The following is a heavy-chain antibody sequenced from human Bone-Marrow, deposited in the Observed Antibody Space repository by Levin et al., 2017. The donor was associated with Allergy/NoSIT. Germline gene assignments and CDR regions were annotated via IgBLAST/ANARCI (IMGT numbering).Heavy chain of an antibody. D-gene: IGHD1-26*01. CDR3: ARVIVGATTRRGMDV. V-gene: IGHV4-34*01. CDR2: INHSGST. Sequence: SETLSLTCAVYGGSFSGYYWSWIRQPPGKGLEWIGEINHSGSTNYNPSLKSRVTISVDTSKNQFSLKLSSVTAADTAVYYCARVIVGATTRRGMDVWGQGTTVTVSS. CDR1: GGSFSGYY. J-gene: IGHJ6*02.